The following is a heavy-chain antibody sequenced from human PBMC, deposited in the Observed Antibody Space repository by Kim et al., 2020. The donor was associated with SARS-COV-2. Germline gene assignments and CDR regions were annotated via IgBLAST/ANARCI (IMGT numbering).Heavy chain of an antibody. J-gene: IGHJ4*02. V-gene: IGHV4-39*01. Sequence: SETLSLTCTVSGGSINSFTDYWGWIRQPPGKGLEWIGSFSYNGNTYYNPSLKSRVTISADASKNQFSLILSSVTAADTATYYCARRKLAGATRPWGPRTLVTVSS. CDR1: GGSINSFTDY. D-gene: IGHD1-26*01. CDR2: FSYNGNT. CDR3: ARRKLAGATRP.